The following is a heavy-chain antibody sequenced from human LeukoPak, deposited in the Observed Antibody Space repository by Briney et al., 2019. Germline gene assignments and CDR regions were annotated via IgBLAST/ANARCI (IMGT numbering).Heavy chain of an antibody. CDR3: AKDSTGVAGTDY. D-gene: IGHD6-19*01. V-gene: IGHV3-30*18. CDR1: GVTFSSYG. J-gene: IGHJ4*02. Sequence: PGGSLRLSCAAAGVTFSSYGMHLVRQAPGKGLEWVAVISYDGSNKYYADSVKGRFTISRDNSKNTLYLQMNSLRAEDTAVYYCAKDSTGVAGTDYWGQGTLVTVTS. CDR2: ISYDGSNK.